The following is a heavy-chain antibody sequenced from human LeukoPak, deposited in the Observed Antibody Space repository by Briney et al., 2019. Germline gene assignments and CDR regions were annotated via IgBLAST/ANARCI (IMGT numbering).Heavy chain of an antibody. D-gene: IGHD1-7*01. CDR2: IRNDGSNK. V-gene: IGHV3-30*02. CDR1: GFTFSSYG. CDR3: ARGNNWNYYSHFDY. J-gene: IGHJ4*02. Sequence: GGSLRLSCAASGFTFSSYGMHWVRQAPGKGLEWVAFIRNDGSNKYYADSVKGRFTISRDNSKNTLYLQLNSLRAEDTAVYYCARGNNWNYYSHFDYWGQGTLVTVSS.